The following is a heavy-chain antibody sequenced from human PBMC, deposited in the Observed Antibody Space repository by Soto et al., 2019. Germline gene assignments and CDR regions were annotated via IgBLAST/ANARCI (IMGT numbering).Heavy chain of an antibody. CDR1: GFSFSSYA. V-gene: IGHV3-23*01. J-gene: IGHJ4*02. CDR2: ISGSGGDT. CDR3: AKADANGYNSLLFDF. D-gene: IGHD3-22*01. Sequence: HPGGSLRLSCAASGFSFSSYAMSWVRQAPGKGLEWVSAISGSGGDTYYADSVKGRFSISRDNSKNTVFVQMNTLRAEDTAIYYCAKADANGYNSLLFDFWGQGTLVTVSS.